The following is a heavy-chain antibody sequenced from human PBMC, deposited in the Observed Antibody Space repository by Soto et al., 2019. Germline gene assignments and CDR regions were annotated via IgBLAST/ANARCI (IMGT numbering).Heavy chain of an antibody. Sequence: GASVKVSCKASGGTFSSYAISCVRQAPGQGLEWMGGIIPIFGTANYAQKFQGRVTITADESTSTAYMELSSLRSEDTAVYYCASPIVATITYYYYGMDVWGQGTTVTVSS. CDR3: ASPIVATITYYYYGMDV. V-gene: IGHV1-69*13. J-gene: IGHJ6*02. CDR1: GGTFSSYA. D-gene: IGHD5-12*01. CDR2: IIPIFGTA.